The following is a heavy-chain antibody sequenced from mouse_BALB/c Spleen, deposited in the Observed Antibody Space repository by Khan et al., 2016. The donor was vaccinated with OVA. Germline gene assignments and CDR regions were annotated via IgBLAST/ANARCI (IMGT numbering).Heavy chain of an antibody. CDR3: AREGAYYRSDGCVAY. J-gene: IGHJ3*01. Sequence: QVQLKESGAELARPGASVKMSCKASGYTFTSYTMHWVKQRPGQGLEWIGYISPSSGYTNYNQKFKEKATLTADKSSSTAYMQLSSLTSEDSAVYYCAREGAYYRSDGCVAYWGQGTLVTVSA. CDR2: ISPSSGYT. V-gene: IGHV1-4*01. D-gene: IGHD2-14*01. CDR1: GYTFTSYT.